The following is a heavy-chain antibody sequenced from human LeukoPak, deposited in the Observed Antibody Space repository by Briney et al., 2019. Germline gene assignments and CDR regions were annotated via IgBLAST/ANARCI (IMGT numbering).Heavy chain of an antibody. CDR1: GFTFGSYW. Sequence: SGGSLRPSCAASGFTFGSYWMSWVRQAPGKGLEWVSVIYSGGSTYYADSVKGRFTISRDNSKNTLYLQMNSLRAEDTAVYYCATLGPSAEYFQHWGQGTLVTVSS. V-gene: IGHV3-53*01. CDR3: ATLGPSAEYFQH. J-gene: IGHJ1*01. D-gene: IGHD7-27*01. CDR2: IYSGGST.